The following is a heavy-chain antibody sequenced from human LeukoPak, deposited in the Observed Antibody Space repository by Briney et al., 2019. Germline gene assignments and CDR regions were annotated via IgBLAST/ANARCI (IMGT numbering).Heavy chain of an antibody. Sequence: PGGSLRLSCAASGFTVSSNYMTWVRQAPGKGLEWVSVLYSGGSTYYAESAKGRFTISRDNSKNTLYLQMDSLRAEDTAVYYCAREQNSSWYRGVFDYWGQGTLVTVSS. CDR1: GFTVSSNY. J-gene: IGHJ4*02. D-gene: IGHD6-13*01. CDR3: AREQNSSWYRGVFDY. V-gene: IGHV3-66*01. CDR2: LYSGGST.